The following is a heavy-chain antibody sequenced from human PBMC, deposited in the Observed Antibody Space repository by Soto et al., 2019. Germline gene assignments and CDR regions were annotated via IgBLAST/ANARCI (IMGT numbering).Heavy chain of an antibody. Sequence: PGESLKISCKASGYSFTSYWIGWVRQMPGKGLEWMGIIYPGDSDTRYSPSFQGQVTISADKPISTAYLQWSSLKDSDTAMYYFARHNGITGTTRNYYYYGMDVWGQGTTVTVSS. CDR2: IYPGDSDT. CDR3: ARHNGITGTTRNYYYYGMDV. D-gene: IGHD1-20*01. V-gene: IGHV5-51*01. CDR1: GYSFTSYW. J-gene: IGHJ6*02.